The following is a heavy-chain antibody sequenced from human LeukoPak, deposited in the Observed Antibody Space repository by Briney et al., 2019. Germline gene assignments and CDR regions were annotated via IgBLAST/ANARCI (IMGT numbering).Heavy chain of an antibody. J-gene: IGHJ6*03. CDR2: ISYDGSNK. CDR3: ARARMVIATGQLSPLLRCYYYMDV. Sequence: GGSLRLSCAASGFTFSSYAMHWVRQAPGKGLEWVAVISYDGSNKYYADSVKGRFTISRDNSKNTLYLQMNSLRAEDTAVYYCARARMVIATGQLSPLLRCYYYMDVWGKGTTVTVSS. V-gene: IGHV3-30*04. D-gene: IGHD2/OR15-2a*01. CDR1: GFTFSSYA.